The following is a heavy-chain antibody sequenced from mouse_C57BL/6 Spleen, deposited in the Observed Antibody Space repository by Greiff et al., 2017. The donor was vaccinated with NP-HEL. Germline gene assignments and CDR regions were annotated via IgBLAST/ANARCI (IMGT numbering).Heavy chain of an antibody. CDR2: IDPSDSYT. CDR1: GYTFTSYW. J-gene: IGHJ3*01. D-gene: IGHD2-3*01. Sequence: QVQLQQPGAELVMPGASVKLSCKASGYTFTSYWMHWVKQRPGQGLEWIGEIDPSDSYTNYNQKCKGKSTLTVDKSSRTAYMQLSSLTSEESAVYYCARGEDDGYWGFAYWGQGPLVTVSA. V-gene: IGHV1-69*01. CDR3: ARGEDDGYWGFAY.